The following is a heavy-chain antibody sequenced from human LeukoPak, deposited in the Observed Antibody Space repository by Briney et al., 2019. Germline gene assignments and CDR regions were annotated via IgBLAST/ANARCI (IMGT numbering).Heavy chain of an antibody. J-gene: IGHJ4*02. D-gene: IGHD3-22*01. CDR2: ISPNSGAT. Sequence: GASVKVSCKTSGYTFTGYFMHWVRQAPGQGLEWMGWISPNSGATDYAQKFQGRVTMTRDTSISTAYMDLSSLTSDDTAVYFCARDLYYETHGFDYWGQGTLVTVSS. V-gene: IGHV1-2*02. CDR1: GYTFTGYF. CDR3: ARDLYYETHGFDY.